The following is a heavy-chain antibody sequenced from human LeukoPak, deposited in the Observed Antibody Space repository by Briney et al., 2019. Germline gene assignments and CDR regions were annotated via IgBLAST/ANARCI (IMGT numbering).Heavy chain of an antibody. CDR1: GYTFTGYY. CDR3: ASIPSGSSNPFDY. J-gene: IGHJ4*02. Sequence: ASVKVSCKASGYTFTGYYMHWVRQAPGQGLEWMGWINPNSGGTNYAQKFQGRVTMTRDTSISTAYMELSRLRSDDTAVYYCASIPSGSSNPFDYWGQGTLVTVSS. V-gene: IGHV1-2*02. CDR2: INPNSGGT. D-gene: IGHD6-6*01.